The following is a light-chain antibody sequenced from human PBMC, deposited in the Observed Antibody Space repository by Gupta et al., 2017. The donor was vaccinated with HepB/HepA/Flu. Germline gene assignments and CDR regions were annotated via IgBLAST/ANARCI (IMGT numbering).Light chain of an antibody. CDR3: SSYTSSSTLV. J-gene: IGLJ2*01. CDR2: DVS. Sequence: QSALPQPASVSGSPGQSNTISCTGTSSDVGGYNYVSWYQQHPGKAPKLMIYDVSNRPSGVSNRFSGSKSGNTASLTISGLQAEDEADYYCSSYTSSSTLVFGGGTKLTGL. V-gene: IGLV2-14*01. CDR1: SSDVGGYNY.